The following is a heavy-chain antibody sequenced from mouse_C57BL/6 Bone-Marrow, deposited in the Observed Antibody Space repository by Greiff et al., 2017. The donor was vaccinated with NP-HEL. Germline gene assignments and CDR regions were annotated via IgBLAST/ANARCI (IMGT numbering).Heavy chain of an antibody. J-gene: IGHJ4*01. CDR1: GYTFTSYW. Sequence: QVQLKEPGAELVKPGASVKMSCKASGYTFTSYWITWVKQRPGQGLEWIGDIYPGSGSTNYNEKFKSKATLTVDTSSSTAYMQLSSLTSEDSAVYYCAKKGLLKAMDYWGQGTSVTVSS. V-gene: IGHV1-55*01. CDR2: IYPGSGST. CDR3: AKKGLLKAMDY.